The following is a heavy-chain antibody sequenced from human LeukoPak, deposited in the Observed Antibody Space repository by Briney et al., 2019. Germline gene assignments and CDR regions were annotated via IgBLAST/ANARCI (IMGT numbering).Heavy chain of an antibody. D-gene: IGHD2-2*01. CDR2: IIPIFGTA. Sequence: SVKVSCKASGGTFSSYAISWVRQAPGQGLEWMGGIIPIFGTANYAQKFQGRVTMTRDTSTSTVYMELSSLRSEDTAVYYCARGYHKAPSDAFDIWGQGTMVTVSS. J-gene: IGHJ3*02. V-gene: IGHV1-69*05. CDR1: GGTFSSYA. CDR3: ARGYHKAPSDAFDI.